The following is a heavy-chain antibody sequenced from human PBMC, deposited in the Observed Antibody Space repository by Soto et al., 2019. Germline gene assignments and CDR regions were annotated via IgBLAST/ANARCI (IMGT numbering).Heavy chain of an antibody. J-gene: IGHJ4*02. D-gene: IGHD2-2*01. V-gene: IGHV1-18*01. Sequence: QVPLVQSGAEVKNPGASVKVSCKATGYNFRDYGVIWARQAPGQGLEWMGYVSPNGGKTTYGQDLQGRVTMTTDTSTTTAYLELRSLRSDDTAVYYCAREIWSTSGPQNFFDDWGQGTLVTVSS. CDR2: VSPNGGKT. CDR3: AREIWSTSGPQNFFDD. CDR1: GYNFRDYG.